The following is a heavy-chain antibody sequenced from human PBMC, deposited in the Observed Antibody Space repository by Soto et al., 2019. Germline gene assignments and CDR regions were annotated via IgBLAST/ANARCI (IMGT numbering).Heavy chain of an antibody. CDR3: ARDHELLRFGESKTIGP. D-gene: IGHD3-10*01. CDR2: INPNSGGT. Sequence: QVQLVQSGAEVKKPGASVKVSCKASGYTFTGYYMHWVRQAPGQGLEWMGWINPNSGGTNYAQKFQGRVTMTRDTSISTAYMELSRLRSDDTAVYYCARDHELLRFGESKTIGPWGQGTLVTVSS. V-gene: IGHV1-2*02. J-gene: IGHJ4*02. CDR1: GYTFTGYY.